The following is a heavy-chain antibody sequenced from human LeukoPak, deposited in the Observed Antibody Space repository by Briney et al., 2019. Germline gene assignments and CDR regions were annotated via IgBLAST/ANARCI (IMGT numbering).Heavy chain of an antibody. CDR1: GFAFNNSW. CDR2: ITPDSSDT. J-gene: IGHJ4*02. D-gene: IGHD6-25*01. V-gene: IGHV3-7*03. Sequence: GGPLRLSCAASGFAFNNSWMNWVRQAPGKGLEWMASITPDSSDTYYVDSVEGRFAISRDNAKNSLYLEMSSLRAEDTAVYFCARDSGYWRFDYWGQGTRVTVSS. CDR3: ARDSGYWRFDY.